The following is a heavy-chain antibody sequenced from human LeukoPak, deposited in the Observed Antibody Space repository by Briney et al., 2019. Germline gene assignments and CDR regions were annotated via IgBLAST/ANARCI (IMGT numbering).Heavy chain of an antibody. CDR1: GFTFSSYS. J-gene: IGHJ6*02. CDR2: ISSSSSYI. Sequence: GGSLRLSCAASGFTFSSYSMNWVRQAPGKGLEWVSSISSSSSYIYYADSVKGRFTISRDNAKNSLYLQMNNLRVEDTAVYYCARDGGSGSPHLSYYYYGMDIWGQGTTVTVFS. V-gene: IGHV3-21*04. CDR3: ARDGGSGSPHLSYYYYGMDI. D-gene: IGHD3-10*01.